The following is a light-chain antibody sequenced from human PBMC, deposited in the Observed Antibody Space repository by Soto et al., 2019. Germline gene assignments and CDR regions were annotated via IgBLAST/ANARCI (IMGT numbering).Light chain of an antibody. CDR1: QSVSSD. Sequence: EIVLTQSPATLSLSPGEGATLSCRASQSVSSDLAWYQQKPGQAPRLLIYDASNRATGIPARFSGSGSETDFTLTISSLEPEDFAVYFCQQRDTFGPGTKVDIK. CDR3: QQRDT. J-gene: IGKJ3*01. CDR2: DAS. V-gene: IGKV3-11*01.